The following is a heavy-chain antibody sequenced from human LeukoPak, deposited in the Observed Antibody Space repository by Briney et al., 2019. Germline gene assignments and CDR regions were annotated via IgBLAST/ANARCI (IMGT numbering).Heavy chain of an antibody. J-gene: IGHJ4*02. V-gene: IGHV1-18*01. CDR2: ISAYNGNT. Sequence: ASVKVSCKASGYTFTSYGISWVRQAPGQGLEGMGWISAYNGNTSYAQKLQGRVTMTTDTSTSTAYMELRSLRSDDTAVYYCATDIAAAGPNAFDYWGQGTLVTVSS. D-gene: IGHD6-13*01. CDR1: GYTFTSYG. CDR3: ATDIAAAGPNAFDY.